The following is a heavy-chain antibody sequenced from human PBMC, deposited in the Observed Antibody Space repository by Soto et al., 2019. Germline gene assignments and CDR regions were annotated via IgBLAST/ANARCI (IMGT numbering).Heavy chain of an antibody. Sequence: ASVKVSCKASGYTFSNYGIHWVRQAPGQRLEWMGRISAYNGNTNYAQKLQGRVTMTTDTSTSTAYMELRSLRSDDTAVYYCATRSPAFDYWGQGTLVTVSS. CDR2: ISAYNGNT. CDR3: ATRSPAFDY. V-gene: IGHV1-18*01. CDR1: GYTFSNYG. J-gene: IGHJ4*02.